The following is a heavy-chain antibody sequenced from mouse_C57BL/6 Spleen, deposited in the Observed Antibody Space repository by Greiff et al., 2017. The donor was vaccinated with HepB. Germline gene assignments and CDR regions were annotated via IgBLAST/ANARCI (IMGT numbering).Heavy chain of an antibody. D-gene: IGHD2-3*01. V-gene: IGHV3-8*01. CDR1: GYSITSDY. Sequence: EVKLVESGPGLAKPSQTLSLTCSVTGYSITSDYWNWIRKFPGNKLEYMGYISYSGSTYYNPSLKSRISITRDTSKNQYYLQLNSVTTEDTATYYCARSGDGYYVGDWYFDVWGTGTTVTVSS. CDR3: ARSGDGYYVGDWYFDV. CDR2: ISYSGST. J-gene: IGHJ1*03.